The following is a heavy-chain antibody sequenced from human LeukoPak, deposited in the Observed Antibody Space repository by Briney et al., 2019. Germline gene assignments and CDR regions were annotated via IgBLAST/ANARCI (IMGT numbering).Heavy chain of an antibody. V-gene: IGHV3-33*01. CDR3: ARTGDTERFDY. D-gene: IGHD1-1*01. Sequence: GRSLRLSCAASGFTFSRYGMHWARQAPDKGLEWVALIRYDGSKKDYADSVKGRVTISRDNFKNTLYLQMNSLRAEDTAMYYCARTGDTERFDYWGQGTLVTVSS. CDR1: GFTFSRYG. CDR2: IRYDGSKK. J-gene: IGHJ4*02.